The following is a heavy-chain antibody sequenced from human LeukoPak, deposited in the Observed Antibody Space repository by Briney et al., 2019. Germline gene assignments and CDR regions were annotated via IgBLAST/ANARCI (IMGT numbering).Heavy chain of an antibody. CDR2: IYYSGST. CDR1: GGSISSYY. Sequence: SETLSLTCTVSGGSISSYYWSWIRQPPGKGLEWIGYIYYSGSTNYNPSLKSRVTISVDTSKNQFSLKLSSVTAADTAVYDCARDLWFGEYPWGQGTLVTVSS. J-gene: IGHJ5*02. V-gene: IGHV4-59*01. D-gene: IGHD3-10*01. CDR3: ARDLWFGEYP.